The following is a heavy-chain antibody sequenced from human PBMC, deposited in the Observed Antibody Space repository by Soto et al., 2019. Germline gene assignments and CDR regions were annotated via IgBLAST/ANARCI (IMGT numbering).Heavy chain of an antibody. CDR3: ARGPFCGDDCYFDV. CDR1: GGSISGFY. CDR2: IYSSGTT. D-gene: IGHD2-21*02. V-gene: IGHV4-4*07. J-gene: IGHJ4*02. Sequence: PSETLSLTCTVAGGSISGFYWSWVRQPAGKGLEWIGRIYSSGTTKYNPSLRNRVTMSVDTSTDQYSLNLASMTAADTAVYFCARGPFCGDDCYFDVWGQRTQVTVSS.